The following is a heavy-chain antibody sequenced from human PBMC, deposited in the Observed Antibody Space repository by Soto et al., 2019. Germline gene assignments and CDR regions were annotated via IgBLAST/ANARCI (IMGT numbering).Heavy chain of an antibody. CDR1: GGSFSGYY. D-gene: IGHD6-13*01. CDR2: INHSGST. Sequence: SETLSLTCAVYGGSFSGYYWSWIRQPPGKGLEWIGEINHSGSTNYNPSLKSRVTISVDTSKNQFSLKLSSVTAADTAVYYCARVRGSSWYPGYYYYYMDVWGKGTTVTVSS. J-gene: IGHJ6*03. V-gene: IGHV4-34*01. CDR3: ARVRGSSWYPGYYYYYMDV.